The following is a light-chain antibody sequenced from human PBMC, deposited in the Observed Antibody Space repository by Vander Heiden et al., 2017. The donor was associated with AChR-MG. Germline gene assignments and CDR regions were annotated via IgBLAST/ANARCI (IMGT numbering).Light chain of an antibody. CDR2: EDN. CDR3: QSYDDTNHGV. Sequence: FLLTQPPSVSESPGPTVTISCTRSGGSIASNYVQWYQQRPGRAPTTVIFEDNHRPSGVPDRFSGSIDSSSNSASLIISGLKTEDEADYYCQSYDDTNHGVFGGGTKLTVL. J-gene: IGLJ2*01. V-gene: IGLV6-57*03. CDR1: GGSIASNY.